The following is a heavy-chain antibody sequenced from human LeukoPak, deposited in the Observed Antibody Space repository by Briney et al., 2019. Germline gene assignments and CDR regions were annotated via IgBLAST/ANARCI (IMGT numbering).Heavy chain of an antibody. V-gene: IGHV3-53*01. D-gene: IGHD3-10*01. CDR2: IYSGGST. CDR1: GFTVSSNY. J-gene: IGHJ4*02. Sequence: GGSLRLSCAASGFTVSSNYMSWVRQAPGKGLEWVSVIYSGGSTYYADSVKGRFTISRDNSKSTLYIQMNSLRAEDTAVYYCARAKPKNMVRGLIMRRESRYYFDYWGQGTLVTVSS. CDR3: ARAKPKNMVRGLIMRRESRYYFDY.